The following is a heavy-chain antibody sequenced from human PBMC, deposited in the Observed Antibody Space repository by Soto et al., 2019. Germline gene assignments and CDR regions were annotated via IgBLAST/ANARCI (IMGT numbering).Heavy chain of an antibody. J-gene: IGHJ6*02. V-gene: IGHV3-30*18. CDR2: ISYDGSYE. D-gene: IGHD2-2*01. Sequence: GGSLRLSCAASGFTFSSYVMHWVRQAPGKGLEWVAVISYDGSYEYYADSVKGRFTISRDNSKHTLYLHMSSLRAEDTAVYYCAKDPAGGCSSPPYYTYHVLDVWGQGITVTVSS. CDR1: GFTFSSYV. CDR3: AKDPAGGCSSPPYYTYHVLDV.